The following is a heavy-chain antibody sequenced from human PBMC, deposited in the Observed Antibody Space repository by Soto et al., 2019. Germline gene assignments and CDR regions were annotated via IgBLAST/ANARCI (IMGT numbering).Heavy chain of an antibody. V-gene: IGHV1-2*02. CDR2: INPNSGGT. D-gene: IGHD3-22*01. CDR3: AREYYDSSGYNPDY. Sequence: GASVKVSCKATGYTFTGYYMNWVREAPGQGLEWMGWINPNSGGTNYAQKFQGRVTMTRDTSISTAYMELSRLRSDDTAVYYCAREYYDSSGYNPDYWGQGTLVTVSS. CDR1: GYTFTGYY. J-gene: IGHJ4*02.